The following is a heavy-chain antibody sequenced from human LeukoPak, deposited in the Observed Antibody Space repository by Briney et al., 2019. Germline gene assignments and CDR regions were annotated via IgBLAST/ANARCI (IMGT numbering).Heavy chain of an antibody. Sequence: PGGSLRLSCAASGFTFDDYAMHWVRQAPGKGLEWVSGISWNSGSIGYADSVKGRFTISRDNAKNSLYLQMNSLRAEDTALYYCAKDSTIAERAPGDYWGQGPLVTVSS. CDR3: AKDSTIAERAPGDY. V-gene: IGHV3-9*01. CDR2: ISWNSGSI. D-gene: IGHD6-13*01. J-gene: IGHJ4*02. CDR1: GFTFDDYA.